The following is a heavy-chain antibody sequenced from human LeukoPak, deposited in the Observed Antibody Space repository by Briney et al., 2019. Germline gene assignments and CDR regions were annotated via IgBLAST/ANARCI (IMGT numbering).Heavy chain of an antibody. CDR3: ARGSEGYCSGGGCYYGMDV. Sequence: GGSLRLSCAASGFTFSSYTMNWVRQAPGKGLKWDSHISSSSSYIYYADSVKGRFTISRDNAENSLYLQMNSLRAEDTAVYYCARGSEGYCSGGGCYYGMDVWGQGTTVTVSS. V-gene: IGHV3-21*01. CDR2: ISSSSSYI. D-gene: IGHD2-15*01. J-gene: IGHJ6*01. CDR1: GFTFSSYT.